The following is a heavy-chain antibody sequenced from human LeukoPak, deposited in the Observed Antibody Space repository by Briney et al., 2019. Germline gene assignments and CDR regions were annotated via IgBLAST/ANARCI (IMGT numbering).Heavy chain of an antibody. V-gene: IGHV4-59*01. J-gene: IGHJ4*02. CDR1: GGSLTSNY. D-gene: IGHD2-21*02. Sequence: SETLSLTCNVSGGSLTSNYWSWIRQPPGKGLEWIGYIYYSRSTNYNPSLESRVTISVDTSRNQFSLKLNSVTAADTAVYYCARAHNCGGDCSLDYWGQGTLVTVSS. CDR2: IYYSRST. CDR3: ARAHNCGGDCSLDY.